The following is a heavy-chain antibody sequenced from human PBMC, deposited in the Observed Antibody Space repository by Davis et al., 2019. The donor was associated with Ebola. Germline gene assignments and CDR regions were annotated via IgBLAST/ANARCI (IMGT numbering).Heavy chain of an antibody. D-gene: IGHD2-15*01. Sequence: SETLSLTCAVYGGSFSGYYWSWIRQPPGKGLEWIGEINHSGSTNYNPSLKSRVTILVDTSKNQFSLKLSSVTAADTAVYYCARVVVVAARGFMDYYYYGMDVWGQGTTVTVSS. CDR3: ARVVVVAARGFMDYYYYGMDV. CDR1: GGSFSGYY. CDR2: INHSGST. J-gene: IGHJ6*02. V-gene: IGHV4-34*01.